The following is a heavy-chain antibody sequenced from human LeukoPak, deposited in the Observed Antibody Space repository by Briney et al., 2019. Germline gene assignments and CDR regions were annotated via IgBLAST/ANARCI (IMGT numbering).Heavy chain of an antibody. J-gene: IGHJ4*02. CDR1: GFTFSNAW. V-gene: IGHV3-15*01. CDR2: IKSKTDGGTT. D-gene: IGHD3-3*01. Sequence: GGSLRFSCAASGFTFSNAWMSWVRQAPGKGLEWVGRIKSKTDGGTTDYAAPVKGRFPISRDDSKNTLYLQMNSLKTEDTAVYYCTTDPEQDFGVAPFDYWGQGTLVTVSS. CDR3: TTDPEQDFGVAPFDY.